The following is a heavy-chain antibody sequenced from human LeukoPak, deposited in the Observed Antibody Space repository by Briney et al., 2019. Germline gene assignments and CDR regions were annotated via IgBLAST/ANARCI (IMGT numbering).Heavy chain of an antibody. J-gene: IGHJ4*02. V-gene: IGHV3-23*01. CDR2: LSYRGDST. D-gene: IGHD1-26*01. CDR3: ARDRVGATLYFDY. CDR1: GFSFSDYG. Sequence: GGSLRLSCAGSGFSFSDYGMSWVRQPPGKGLEWVSGLSYRGDSTYYADSVKGRFTISRDNSKNTLYLQMNSLRAEDTAVYYCARDRVGATLYFDYWGQGTLVTVST.